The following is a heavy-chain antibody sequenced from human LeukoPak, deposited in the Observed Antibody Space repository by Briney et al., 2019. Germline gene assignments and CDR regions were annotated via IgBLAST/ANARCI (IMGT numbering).Heavy chain of an antibody. Sequence: GGSLRLSCAASGFTFSSHAMHWVRQAPGKGLEWVAVISYDGSNKYYADSVKGRFTISRDNSKNTLYLQMNSLRAEDTAVYYCARDGGYENTYYFDYWGQGTLVTVSS. J-gene: IGHJ4*02. CDR2: ISYDGSNK. CDR1: GFTFSSHA. V-gene: IGHV3-30*04. CDR3: ARDGGYENTYYFDY. D-gene: IGHD5-12*01.